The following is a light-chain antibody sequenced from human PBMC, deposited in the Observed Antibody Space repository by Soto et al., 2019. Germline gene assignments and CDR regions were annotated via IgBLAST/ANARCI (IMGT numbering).Light chain of an antibody. CDR2: YDN. V-gene: IGLV1-44*01. Sequence: QSVLTQPPSASGTPGQRVTISCSGSNSNIGSNTVNWYQQLPGTAPKLLIYYDNLRPSGVPDRISGSKSGTSASLAISGLQSDDEADYYCSLYTSENTYVFGTGTKLTVL. J-gene: IGLJ1*01. CDR3: SLYTSENTYV. CDR1: NSNIGSNT.